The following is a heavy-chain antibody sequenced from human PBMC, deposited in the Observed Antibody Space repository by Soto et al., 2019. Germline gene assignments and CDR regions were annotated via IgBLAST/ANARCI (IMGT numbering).Heavy chain of an antibody. Sequence: PSENLSLHCTVSGGSISSGDYYWSWIRQPPGKGLARIGYIYYSGSTYYNPSLKSRVTISVDTSKNQFSLKLSSVTAADTAVYYCARVSGTAMLPQGSVVYYYYYGMDVWGQGTTVTVSS. CDR3: ARVSGTAMLPQGSVVYYYYYGMDV. CDR2: IYYSGST. D-gene: IGHD5-18*01. J-gene: IGHJ6*02. CDR1: GGSISSGDYY. V-gene: IGHV4-30-4*01.